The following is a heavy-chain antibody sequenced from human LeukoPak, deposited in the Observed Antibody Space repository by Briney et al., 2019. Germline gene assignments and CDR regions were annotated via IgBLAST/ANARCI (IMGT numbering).Heavy chain of an antibody. CDR1: GFTFSAYN. J-gene: IGHJ4*02. D-gene: IGHD3-10*01. V-gene: IGHV3-7*01. Sequence: PGGSLRLSCAASGFTFSAYNMNWVRRTPGKGLEWVANIKQDGSEKYYVDSVKGRFTISRDNAKNSLYLQMNSLRAEDTAVYYCARAYGSGSYSFLAYYFDYWGQGTLVTVSS. CDR2: IKQDGSEK. CDR3: ARAYGSGSYSFLAYYFDY.